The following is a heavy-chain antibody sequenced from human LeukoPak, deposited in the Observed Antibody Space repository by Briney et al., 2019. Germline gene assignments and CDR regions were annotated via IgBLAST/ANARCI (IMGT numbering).Heavy chain of an antibody. J-gene: IGHJ4*02. CDR2: INPNSGGT. V-gene: IGHV1-2*02. D-gene: IGHD3-22*01. CDR1: GYTFTGYY. Sequence: ASVKVSCKASGYTFTGYYMHWVRQAPGQGLEWMGWINPNSGGTNYAQKFQGRVTMTRDTSISTAYMELSRLRSDDTAVYYCARDLTNTYYYDSSGPACDYWGQGTLVTVSS. CDR3: ARDLTNTYYYDSSGPACDY.